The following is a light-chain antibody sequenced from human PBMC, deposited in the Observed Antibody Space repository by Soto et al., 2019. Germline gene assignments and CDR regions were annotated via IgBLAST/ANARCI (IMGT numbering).Light chain of an antibody. CDR2: RND. V-gene: IGLV1-44*01. J-gene: IGLJ2*01. CDR1: SSNIGSNT. CDR3: AAWDGSLNGPV. Sequence: QSVLTQPPSASGTPGQRVTISCSGSSSNIGSNTVNWFQQLPGTAPKLLIYRNDQRPSGVPDRFSGSQSGTSASLAISGLQSEDEADYYCAAWDGSLNGPVFGGGTKVTVL.